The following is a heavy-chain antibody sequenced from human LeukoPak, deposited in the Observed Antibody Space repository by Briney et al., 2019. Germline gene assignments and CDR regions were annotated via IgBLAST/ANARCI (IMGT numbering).Heavy chain of an antibody. D-gene: IGHD4-17*01. CDR3: ARPLQGRTVTLHY. J-gene: IGHJ4*02. CDR1: GGSLSRYY. CDR2: IYYTGST. Sequence: PSETLSLTCTVSGGSLSRYYWSWIRQPPGKGLEWIEYIYYTGSTNYNPSLKSRVTMSVDTSKNQFSLKLTSVTAADTAVYHCARPLQGRTVTLHYWGQGALVTVSS. V-gene: IGHV4-59*01.